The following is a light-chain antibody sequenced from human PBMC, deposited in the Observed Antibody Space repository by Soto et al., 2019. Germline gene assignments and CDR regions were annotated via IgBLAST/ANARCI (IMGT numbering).Light chain of an antibody. CDR1: SRDVGGFNY. CDR2: DVR. Sequence: QSVLTQPASVSASPGQSITISCTGTSRDVGGFNYVSWYQHHPGEAPKLLIFDVRDRPSGVSHRFSGSKSGDTASLTISGLRTEDEADYYCASYTDGDPHVVFGGGTQLTVL. CDR3: ASYTDGDPHVV. V-gene: IGLV2-14*03. J-gene: IGLJ2*01.